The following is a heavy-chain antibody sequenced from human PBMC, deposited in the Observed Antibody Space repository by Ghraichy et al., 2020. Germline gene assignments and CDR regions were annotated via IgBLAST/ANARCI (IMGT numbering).Heavy chain of an antibody. CDR2: INHSGST. D-gene: IGHD3-22*01. CDR1: GGSFSGYY. CDR3: ARGAYDSSGYYYDYYYYGMDV. V-gene: IGHV4-34*01. Sequence: SETLSLTCAVYGGSFSGYYWSWIRQPPGKGLEWIGEINHSGSTNYNPSLKSRVTISVDTSKNQFSLKLSSVTAADTAVYYCARGAYDSSGYYYDYYYYGMDVWGQGTTVTVSS. J-gene: IGHJ6*02.